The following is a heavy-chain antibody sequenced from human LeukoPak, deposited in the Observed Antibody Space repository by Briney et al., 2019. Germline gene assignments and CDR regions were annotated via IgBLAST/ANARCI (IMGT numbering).Heavy chain of an antibody. CDR1: GFTFTNYA. J-gene: IGHJ4*02. CDR3: AKGYGSGSSRYYFDY. D-gene: IGHD3-10*01. CDR2: ISGNGIST. Sequence: PGGSLRLSCAASGFTFTNYAMSWVRQAPGKGLEWVSGISGNGISTYYADSVKGRFTISRDNSKSTLYLQMDSLRADDTAVYYCAKGYGSGSSRYYFDYWGQGTLVTVSS. V-gene: IGHV3-23*01.